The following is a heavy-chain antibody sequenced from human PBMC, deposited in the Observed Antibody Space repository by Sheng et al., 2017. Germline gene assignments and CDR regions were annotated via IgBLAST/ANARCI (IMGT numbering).Heavy chain of an antibody. V-gene: IGHV4-39*07. CDR1: GDSITSTNYY. J-gene: IGHJ4*02. Sequence: QVQLQEAGPGLVKPSETLSLTCIVSGDSITSTNYYWGWIRQPPGKGLEWIGIIYYSGSTYYNPSLKSRVTMSVDTSKNQFSLKLSSVSAADTAVYYCARDRRVVGASTIDYWGQGTLVTVSS. CDR3: ARDRRVVGASTIDY. D-gene: IGHD1-26*01. CDR2: IYYSGST.